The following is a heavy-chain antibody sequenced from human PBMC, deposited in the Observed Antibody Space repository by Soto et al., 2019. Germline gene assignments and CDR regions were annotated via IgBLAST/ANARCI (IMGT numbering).Heavy chain of an antibody. D-gene: IGHD2-2*01. J-gene: IGHJ5*02. CDR2: ISPNNGTA. V-gene: IGHV1-69*05. CDR1: GGTFCSYA. CDR3: ARDEGSYQAPGNWFVP. Sequence: SVKVSCKASGGTFCSYAISWVRQAPGQGLEWMGGISPNNGTANYAQKFQGRLTMTTDTSTTTAYMELSSLRFDDTAVYYCARDEGSYQAPGNWFVPWGQGTLVTVSS.